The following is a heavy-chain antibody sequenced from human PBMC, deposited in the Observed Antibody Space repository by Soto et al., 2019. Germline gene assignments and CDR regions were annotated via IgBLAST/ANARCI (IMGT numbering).Heavy chain of an antibody. V-gene: IGHV4-31*03. D-gene: IGHD6-13*01. CDR2: IYYSGST. Sequence: KNSETMYLTCTVSGGSISSGGYYWSWIRQHPGKGLEWIGYIYYSGSTYYNPSLKSRVTISVDTSKNQFSLKLSSVTAADTAVYYCARAVRRAAAGTNGMDVWGQGTTVTVSS. J-gene: IGHJ6*02. CDR1: GGSISSGGYY. CDR3: ARAVRRAAAGTNGMDV.